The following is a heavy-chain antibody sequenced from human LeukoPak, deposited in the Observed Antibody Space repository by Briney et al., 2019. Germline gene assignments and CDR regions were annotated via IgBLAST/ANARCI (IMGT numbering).Heavy chain of an antibody. V-gene: IGHV1-46*01. CDR1: GYTFTNYY. CDR3: ARDEGPRYYYGSGSYYNRGWFDP. Sequence: ASVKVSCKASGYTFTNYYMHWVRQAPGQGLEWMGIINPSGGSTSYAQKFQGRVTMTRDTSTSTVYMELSSLRSEDTAVYYCARDEGPRYYYGSGSYYNRGWFDPWGQGTLVTVSS. D-gene: IGHD3-10*01. CDR2: INPSGGST. J-gene: IGHJ5*02.